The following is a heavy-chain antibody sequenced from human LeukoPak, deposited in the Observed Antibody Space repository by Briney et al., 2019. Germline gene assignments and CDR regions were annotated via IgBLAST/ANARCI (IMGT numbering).Heavy chain of an antibody. D-gene: IGHD2-2*01. CDR1: GGSISSYY. CDR2: IYYSGST. CDR3: ARHVVPAAPPIGY. Sequence: PSETLSLTCTVSGGSISSYYWSWLRQPPGKGLEWIGYIYYSGSTNYNPSLKSRVTISVDTSKNQFSLKLSSVTAADTAVYYCARHVVPAAPPIGYWGQGTLVTVSS. J-gene: IGHJ4*02. V-gene: IGHV4-59*08.